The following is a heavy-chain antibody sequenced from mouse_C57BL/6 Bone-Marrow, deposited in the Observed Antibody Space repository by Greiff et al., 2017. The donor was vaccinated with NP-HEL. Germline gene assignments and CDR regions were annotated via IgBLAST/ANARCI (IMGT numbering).Heavy chain of an antibody. V-gene: IGHV5-6*01. CDR2: ISSGGSYT. CDR3: ARHDYYDYDGFAY. CDR1: GFTFSSYG. D-gene: IGHD2-4*01. J-gene: IGHJ3*01. Sequence: EVKLQESRGDLVKPGGSLKLSCAASGFTFSSYGMSWVRQTPDKRLEWVATISSGGSYTYYLDSVKGRFTISRDNAKNTLYLQMSSLKSEDTAMYYCARHDYYDYDGFAYWGQGTLVTVSA.